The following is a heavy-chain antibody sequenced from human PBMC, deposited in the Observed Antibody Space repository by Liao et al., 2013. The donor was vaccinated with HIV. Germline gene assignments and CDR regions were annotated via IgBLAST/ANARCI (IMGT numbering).Heavy chain of an antibody. CDR2: IYYSGST. V-gene: IGHV4-39*07. D-gene: IGHD3-22*01. CDR3: ARGRFHSSGYRGDYMDI. Sequence: QLQVQESGPGLVTPSETLSLKCTVSGGSISSSSDYWGWIRQPPGKGLEWIGNIYYSGSTYYNPSLKSRVTISVDTSKNQFSLRMSSVTAADTAVYYCARGRFHSSGYRGDYMDIWDKGSTVT. CDR1: GGSISSSSDY. J-gene: IGHJ6*03.